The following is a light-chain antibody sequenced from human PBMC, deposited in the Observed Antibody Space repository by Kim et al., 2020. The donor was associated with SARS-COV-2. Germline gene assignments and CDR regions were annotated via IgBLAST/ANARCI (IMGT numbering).Light chain of an antibody. V-gene: IGKV3-20*01. CDR2: AAS. Sequence: LSPGDRATLSCRASQSVSTNYLACYQHKPGQAPRLLIYAASRRATGIPDRFSSSGSGTDFTLTMSRLEPEDFALYYCQQYSGSATFGQGTKVDIK. CDR3: QQYSGSAT. CDR1: QSVSTNY. J-gene: IGKJ1*01.